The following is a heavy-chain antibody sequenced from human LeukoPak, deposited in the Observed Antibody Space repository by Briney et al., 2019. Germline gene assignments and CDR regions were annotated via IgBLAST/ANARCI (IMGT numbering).Heavy chain of an antibody. J-gene: IGHJ4*02. D-gene: IGHD2-15*01. CDR3: ARDGELVVNDY. V-gene: IGHV3-21*01. CDR1: GFTFSSYS. Sequence: PGGSLRLSCAASGFTFSSYSMNWVPQAPGKGLKWVSSISSSSSYIYYADSVKGRFTISRDNAKNSLYLQMNSLRAEDTALYYCARDGELVVNDYWRQGTLVTVSS. CDR2: ISSSSSYI.